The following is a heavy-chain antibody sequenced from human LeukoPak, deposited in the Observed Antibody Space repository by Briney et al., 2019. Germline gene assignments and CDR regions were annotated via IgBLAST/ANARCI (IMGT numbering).Heavy chain of an antibody. V-gene: IGHV3-74*01. J-gene: IGHJ3*02. D-gene: IGHD5-24*01. CDR1: GFTFSSYW. Sequence: PGGSLRLSCAASGFTFSSYWMHWVRQAPGKGLVWVSRIKSDGSSTNYADSVKGRFTISRDNGKNTPSLQMNSLRAEDTAVYYCANMGWLQLRLGAFDIWGQGTMVTVSS. CDR2: IKSDGSST. CDR3: ANMGWLQLRLGAFDI.